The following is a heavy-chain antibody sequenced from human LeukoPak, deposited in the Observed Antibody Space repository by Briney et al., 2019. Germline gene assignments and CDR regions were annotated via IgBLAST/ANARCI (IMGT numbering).Heavy chain of an antibody. V-gene: IGHV3-64*04. CDR3: AREAYADYSSRWYRWYDP. CDR2: ISSNGGST. D-gene: IGHD6-13*01. J-gene: IGHJ5*02. Sequence: KPGGSLRLSCSASGFTFSRYAMHWVRQAPGKGLEYVSAISSNGGSTYYADSVKGRFTISRDTSKNTLYLHMNSLRAEDTAVYYCAREAYADYSSRWYRWYDPWGQGTLVTVSS. CDR1: GFTFSRYA.